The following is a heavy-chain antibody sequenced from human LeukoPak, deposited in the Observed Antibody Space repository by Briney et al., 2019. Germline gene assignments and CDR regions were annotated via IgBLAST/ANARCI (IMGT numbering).Heavy chain of an antibody. CDR1: GYTFTSYG. CDR2: ISAYNGNT. D-gene: IGHD6-13*01. J-gene: IGHJ5*02. Sequence: GASVNVSCKASGYTFTSYGISWVRQAPGQGLEWMGWISAYNGNTNYAQKLQGRVTMTTDTSTSTAYMELSSLRSEDTAVYYCARDRGIAAAEAWFDHWGQGTLVTVSS. V-gene: IGHV1-18*01. CDR3: ARDRGIAAAEAWFDH.